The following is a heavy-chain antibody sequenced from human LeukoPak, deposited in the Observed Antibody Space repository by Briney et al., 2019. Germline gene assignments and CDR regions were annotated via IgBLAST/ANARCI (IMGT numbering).Heavy chain of an antibody. CDR2: IGIGTGAT. CDR3: ARDRSYSFDY. Sequence: RGSLRLSCAASGFTFSDYSMNWVRQAPGKGLEWVSYIGIGTGATRYADSVKDRFTISRDEAENSLYLQMDSLRDEDTAVYFCARDRSYSFDYWGQGTLVTVSS. J-gene: IGHJ4*02. D-gene: IGHD2-21*01. CDR1: GFTFSDYS. V-gene: IGHV3-48*02.